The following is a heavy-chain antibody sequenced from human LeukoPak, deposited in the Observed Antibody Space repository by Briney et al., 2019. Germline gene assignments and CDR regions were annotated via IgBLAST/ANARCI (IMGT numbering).Heavy chain of an antibody. D-gene: IGHD6-13*01. Sequence: GSVKVSCKASGYTFTSYDINWVRQATGQGLEWMGWMNPNSGNTGYAQKFQGRVTITRNTSISTAYMELSSLRSEDTAVYYCATGLWAAPYYYYYYMDVWGKGTTVTVSS. CDR3: ATGLWAAPYYYYYYMDV. CDR1: GYTFTSYD. CDR2: MNPNSGNT. V-gene: IGHV1-8*03. J-gene: IGHJ6*03.